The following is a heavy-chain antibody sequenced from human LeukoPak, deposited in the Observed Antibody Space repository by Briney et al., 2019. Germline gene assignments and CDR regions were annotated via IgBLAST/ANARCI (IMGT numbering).Heavy chain of an antibody. CDR1: GFTFSSYW. D-gene: IGHD3-22*01. V-gene: IGHV3-7*01. J-gene: IGHJ3*02. CDR2: IKQDGSEK. CDR3: ARDERIVVVISDAFDI. Sequence: PGGSLRLSCAASGFTFSSYWMSWVRQAPGKGLEWVANIKQDGSEKYYVDSVKGRFTISRDNAKNSLYLQMNSLRAEDTAVYYCARDERIVVVISDAFDIWGQGTMVTVSS.